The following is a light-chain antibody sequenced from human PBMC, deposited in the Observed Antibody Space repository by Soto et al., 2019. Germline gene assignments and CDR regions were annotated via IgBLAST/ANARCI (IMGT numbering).Light chain of an antibody. CDR2: DVT. CDR3: SSYTCSSTPYV. V-gene: IGLV2-14*01. CDR1: SSDVGGYNY. Sequence: QSVLTQPASVSGSPGQSITISCTGTSSDVGGYNYVSWYQQHPVKAPKLMIYDVTNRPSGVSDRFSGSKSGNTASLTISGLQAEDEADYYCSSYTCSSTPYVFGTRTVVTDL. J-gene: IGLJ1*01.